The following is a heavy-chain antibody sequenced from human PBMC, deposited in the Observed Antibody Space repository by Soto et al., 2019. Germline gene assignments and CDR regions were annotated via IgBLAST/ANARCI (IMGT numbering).Heavy chain of an antibody. Sequence: ETLSLTCSVSGGSISDYYWSWIRQPAGKGLEWIGRIYSSGSTYYTPSLQSRVTMSVDTSKNQFSLKLSSVTAADTAVYYCARDRYYYDTSGYSLSDYWGQGTLVTVSS. CDR2: IYSSGST. D-gene: IGHD3-22*01. J-gene: IGHJ4*02. CDR3: ARDRYYYDTSGYSLSDY. CDR1: GGSISDYY. V-gene: IGHV4-4*07.